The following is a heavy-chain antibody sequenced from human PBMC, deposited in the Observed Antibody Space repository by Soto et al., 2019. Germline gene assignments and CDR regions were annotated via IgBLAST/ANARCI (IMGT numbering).Heavy chain of an antibody. CDR2: IDPSDSYT. J-gene: IGHJ6*02. Sequence: PGESLKISCKGSGYSFTSYWISWVRQMPGKGLEWMGRIDPSDSYTNYSPSFQGHVTISADKSISTAYLQWSSLKASDTAMYYCARRGILTGSYYYYGMDVWGQGTTVTV. V-gene: IGHV5-10-1*01. CDR3: ARRGILTGSYYYYGMDV. CDR1: GYSFTSYW. D-gene: IGHD3-9*01.